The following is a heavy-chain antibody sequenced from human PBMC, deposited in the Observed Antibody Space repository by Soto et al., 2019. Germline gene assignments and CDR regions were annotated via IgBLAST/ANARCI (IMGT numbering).Heavy chain of an antibody. CDR1: GFTFSSYA. CDR3: AKAPRRGPIVVVPAAPPGNAFDI. V-gene: IGHV3-23*01. D-gene: IGHD2-2*01. Sequence: LRLSCAASGFTFSSYAMSWVRQAPGKGLEWVSAISGSGGSTYYADSVKGRFTISRDNSKNTLYLQMNSLRAEDTAVYYCAKAPRRGPIVVVPAAPPGNAFDIWGQGTMVTVSS. CDR2: ISGSGGST. J-gene: IGHJ3*02.